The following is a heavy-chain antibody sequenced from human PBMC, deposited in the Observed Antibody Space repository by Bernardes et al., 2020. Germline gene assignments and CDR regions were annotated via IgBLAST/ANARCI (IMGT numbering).Heavy chain of an antibody. CDR3: ASLWIQLWLRPNNWFDP. CDR1: GGSISSSSYY. Sequence: SETLSLTCTVSGGSISSSSYYWGWIRQPPGKGLEWIGSIYYSGSTYYNPSLKSRVTISVDTSKNQFSLKLSSVTAADTAVYYCASLWIQLWLRPNNWFDPWGQGTLVTVSS. D-gene: IGHD5-18*01. CDR2: IYYSGST. V-gene: IGHV4-39*01. J-gene: IGHJ5*02.